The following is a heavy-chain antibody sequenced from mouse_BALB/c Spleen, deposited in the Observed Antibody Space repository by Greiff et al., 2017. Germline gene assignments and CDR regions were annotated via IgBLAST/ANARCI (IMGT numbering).Heavy chain of an antibody. D-gene: IGHD1-1*01. J-gene: IGHJ3*01. V-gene: IGHV1-81*01. CDR2: IYPGSGST. CDR1: GYTFTDYV. Sequence: QVQLQQSGPGLVKPGASLKMSCKASGYTFTDYVISWVKQRTGQGLEWIGDIYPGSGSTYYNEKFKGRATLTADKSSNTAYMQLSSLASEDTAVYCCARKRSSSAWFAYWGQGTLVTVSA. CDR3: ARKRSSSAWFAY.